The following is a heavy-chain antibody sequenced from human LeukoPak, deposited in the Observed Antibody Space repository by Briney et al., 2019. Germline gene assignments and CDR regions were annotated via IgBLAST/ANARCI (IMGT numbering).Heavy chain of an antibody. CDR1: GFTFSSYA. CDR2: ISGSGGGT. CDR3: AKYRGLRYYDD. V-gene: IGHV3-23*01. Sequence: GGSLRLSCAASGFTFSSYAMSWVRQAPGKGLEWVSAISGSGGGTYYADYVKGRFTISRDNSKNTLYLQVNSLRAEDTAVYYCAKYRGLRYYDDWGQGTLVTVTS. D-gene: IGHD3-22*01. J-gene: IGHJ4*02.